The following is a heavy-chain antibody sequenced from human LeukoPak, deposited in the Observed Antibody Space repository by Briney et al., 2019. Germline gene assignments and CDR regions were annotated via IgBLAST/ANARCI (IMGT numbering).Heavy chain of an antibody. D-gene: IGHD3-10*01. Sequence: SETLSLTCTVSGGSISGQYWSLIRQPPGKGLEWIEYIYYTGITKYNPSLRSRVTISVDTSKNQFSLRLTSVTAADTAVYYCARVSFHYHSGNYGWYFDSWGQGTLVTVSS. CDR3: ARVSFHYHSGNYGWYFDS. J-gene: IGHJ4*02. V-gene: IGHV4-59*11. CDR2: IYYTGIT. CDR1: GGSISGQY.